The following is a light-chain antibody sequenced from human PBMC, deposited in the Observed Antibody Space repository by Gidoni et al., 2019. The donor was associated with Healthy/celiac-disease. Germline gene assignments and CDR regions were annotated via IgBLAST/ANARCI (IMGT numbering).Light chain of an antibody. CDR3: QQRSNWPPT. CDR2: DAS. V-gene: IGKV3-11*01. CDR1: QSVSSY. Sequence: VLTHSPATLSLSPGEKATLPCRASQSVSSYLAWYQQKPGQAPRLLIYDASNSATGIPARFSGSGAGTDFTLTSSRLEPEDFAVYYCQQRSNWPPTFGGGTKVEIK. J-gene: IGKJ4*01.